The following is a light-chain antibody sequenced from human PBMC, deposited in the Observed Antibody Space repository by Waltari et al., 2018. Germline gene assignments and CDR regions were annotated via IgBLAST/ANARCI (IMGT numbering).Light chain of an antibody. Sequence: QLVLTQSPSASASLGASVKLTCTLSRGHTNYAIAWHQQQPKKGPRFWMKLNSDGSHTKGDGIPDRCSGSSSGAERFLTISSLQSEDEGDYYWQTWDTDIHVVFGGGTKL. V-gene: IGLV4-69*01. CDR1: RGHTNYA. CDR2: LNSDGSH. CDR3: QTWDTDIHVV. J-gene: IGLJ2*01.